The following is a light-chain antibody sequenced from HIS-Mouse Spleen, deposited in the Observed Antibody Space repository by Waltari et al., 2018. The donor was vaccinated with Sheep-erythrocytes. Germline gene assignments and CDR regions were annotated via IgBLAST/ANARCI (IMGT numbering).Light chain of an antibody. CDR3: QQSYSTPQFT. CDR1: QSISSY. J-gene: IGKJ3*01. V-gene: IGKV1-39*01. Sequence: DIQMTPSPSSLSASVGDSVTITCRASQSISSYLNWYQQKPGKAPKLLIYAASSLQSGVPSRFSCSGAGTDFTLTISSLQPEDFATYYCQQSYSTPQFTFGPGTKVDIK. CDR2: AAS.